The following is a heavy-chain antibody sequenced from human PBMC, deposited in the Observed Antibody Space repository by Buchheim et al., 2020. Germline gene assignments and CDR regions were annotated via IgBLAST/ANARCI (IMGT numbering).Heavy chain of an antibody. V-gene: IGHV1-8*01. Sequence: QVQLVQSGAEVKKPGASVKVSCKASGYTFTSYDINWVRQATGQGLEWMGWMNPNRGNTGYAPNFQVRVTMTRNTAISPDYMELSSLRSEDTAVYYCARWRYCSGGSCPRDFDYWGQGTL. CDR1: GYTFTSYD. CDR3: ARWRYCSGGSCPRDFDY. CDR2: MNPNRGNT. J-gene: IGHJ4*02. D-gene: IGHD2-15*01.